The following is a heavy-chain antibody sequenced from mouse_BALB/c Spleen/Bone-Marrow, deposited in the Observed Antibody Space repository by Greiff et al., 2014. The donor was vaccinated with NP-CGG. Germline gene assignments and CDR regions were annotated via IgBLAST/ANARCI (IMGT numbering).Heavy chain of an antibody. V-gene: IGHV1-82*01. Sequence: QVQLQQSGPELVKPGASVKISCKASGYAFSSSWMNWVKQRPGQGLEWIGRIYPGDGDTNYNGKFKGKATLTADKSSSTAYMQLSSLTSVDSAVYFCARRGGSPSFDYWGQGTTLTVSS. CDR3: ARRGGSPSFDY. CDR2: IYPGDGDT. J-gene: IGHJ2*01. D-gene: IGHD1-1*02. CDR1: GYAFSSSW.